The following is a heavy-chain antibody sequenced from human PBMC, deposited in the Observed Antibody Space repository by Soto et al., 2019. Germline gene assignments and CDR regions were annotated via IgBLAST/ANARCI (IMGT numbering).Heavy chain of an antibody. Sequence: QVQLVESGGGVVQPGRSLRLYCAASRFTFSSYGMHWVRQAPGKGLEWVAVISYDGSNKYYADSVKGRFTISRDNSKNTLYLQMNSLRAEDTAVYYCAKDRNIVATTFDYWGQGTLVTVSS. V-gene: IGHV3-30*18. CDR2: ISYDGSNK. CDR1: RFTFSSYG. J-gene: IGHJ4*02. CDR3: AKDRNIVATTFDY. D-gene: IGHD5-12*01.